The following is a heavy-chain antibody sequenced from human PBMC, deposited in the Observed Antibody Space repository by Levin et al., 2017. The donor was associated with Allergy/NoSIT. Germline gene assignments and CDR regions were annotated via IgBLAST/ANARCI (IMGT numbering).Heavy chain of an antibody. CDR3: ARLSDLGLVGASSRGFDL. D-gene: IGHD1-26*01. V-gene: IGHV5-51*01. CDR2: IYPENSET. J-gene: IGHJ3*01. Sequence: PGESLKISCKGSGYSFNTYWIGWVRHMPGKGLEWMGTIYPENSETRERSSFRGQVTMSADKSINTAYLQWSSLQAADTAIYYCARLSDLGLVGASSRGFDLWGQGTMVTVSS. CDR1: GYSFNTYW.